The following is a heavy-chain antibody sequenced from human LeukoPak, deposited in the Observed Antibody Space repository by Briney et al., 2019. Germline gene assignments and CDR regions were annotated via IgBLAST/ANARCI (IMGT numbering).Heavy chain of an antibody. D-gene: IGHD1-26*01. J-gene: IGHJ6*03. Sequence: GASVKVSCKASGYTFTSYDINWVRQATGQGLEWMGWMNPNSGNTGYAQKFQGRVTMTRNTSISTAYMELSSLRSEDTAVYYCARGYSGSYWVNYYYYYYMDVWGKRTTVTVSS. CDR2: MNPNSGNT. CDR3: ARGYSGSYWVNYYYYYYMDV. V-gene: IGHV1-8*01. CDR1: GYTFTSYD.